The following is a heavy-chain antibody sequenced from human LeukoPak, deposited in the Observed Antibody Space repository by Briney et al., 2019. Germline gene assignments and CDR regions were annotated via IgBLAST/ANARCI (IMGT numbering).Heavy chain of an antibody. CDR2: ITGSGGNT. V-gene: IGHV3-23*01. Sequence: PGGSLRLSCAASGFSFSDYAMAWVRQTPGKGLEWVSVITGSGGNTYYADSVKGRFSISRGNSKNTIYLHMNNLRAEDTAIYYCAKDRVFGVVIIGFDLWGQGTMVTVSS. D-gene: IGHD3-3*01. J-gene: IGHJ3*01. CDR1: GFSFSDYA. CDR3: AKDRVFGVVIIGFDL.